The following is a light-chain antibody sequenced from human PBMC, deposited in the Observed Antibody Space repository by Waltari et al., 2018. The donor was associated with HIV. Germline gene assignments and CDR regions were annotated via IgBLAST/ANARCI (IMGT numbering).Light chain of an antibody. CDR1: SSNIGNNY. J-gene: IGLJ3*02. CDR2: DNN. Sequence: QSVLTQPPSVSAAPGQKVTIPCSGISSNIGNNYVPWYQQLPGTAPKLLIYDNNKRPSGIPDRFSGSKSGTSATLGVTGLQTEDEADYYCGTWDSSLSAWVFGGGTKLTVL. CDR3: GTWDSSLSAWV. V-gene: IGLV1-51*01.